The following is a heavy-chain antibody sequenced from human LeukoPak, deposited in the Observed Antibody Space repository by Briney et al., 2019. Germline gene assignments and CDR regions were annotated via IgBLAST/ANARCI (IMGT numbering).Heavy chain of an antibody. CDR3: ARGAYDFWSGRPTDY. J-gene: IGHJ4*02. D-gene: IGHD3-3*01. CDR2: IYSGGST. CDR1: GFTVSSNY. Sequence: GGSLRLSCAASGFTVSSNYMSWVRQAPGKGLEWVSVIYSGGSTYYADSVKGRFTISRDNSKNTLYLQMNSLRAEDTAVYYCARGAYDFWSGRPTDYWGQGTLVTVSS. V-gene: IGHV3-53*01.